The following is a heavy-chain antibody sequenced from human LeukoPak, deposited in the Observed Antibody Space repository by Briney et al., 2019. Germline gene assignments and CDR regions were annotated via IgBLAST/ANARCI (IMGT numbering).Heavy chain of an antibody. D-gene: IGHD3-10*01. CDR1: GFTFSSYW. J-gene: IGHJ6*02. Sequence: GGSLRLSCAASGFTFSSYWMSWVRQAPGKGLEWVANIKQDGSEKYYVDSVKGRFTISRDNSKNTLYLQMNSLRAEDTAVYYCAKGSFGSGSLYYYGMDVWGQGTTVTVPS. CDR3: AKGSFGSGSLYYYGMDV. CDR2: IKQDGSEK. V-gene: IGHV3-7*03.